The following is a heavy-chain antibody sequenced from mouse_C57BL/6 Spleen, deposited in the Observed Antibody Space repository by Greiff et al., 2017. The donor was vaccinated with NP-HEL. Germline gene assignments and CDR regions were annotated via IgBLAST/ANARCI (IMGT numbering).Heavy chain of an antibody. CDR3: ARQKDAMDY. CDR2: ISNGGGST. Sequence: EVKVVESGGGLVQPGGSLKLSCAASGFTFSDYYMYWVRQTPEKRLEWVAYISNGGGSTYYPDTVKGRFTISRDNAKNTLYLQMSRLKSEDTAMYYWARQKDAMDYWGQGTSVTVSS. J-gene: IGHJ4*01. V-gene: IGHV5-12*01. CDR1: GFTFSDYY.